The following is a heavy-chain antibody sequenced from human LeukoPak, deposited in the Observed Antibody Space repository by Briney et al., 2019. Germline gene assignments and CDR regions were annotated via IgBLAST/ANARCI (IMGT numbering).Heavy chain of an antibody. D-gene: IGHD1-20*01. J-gene: IGHJ6*03. CDR2: IYYSGST. CDR1: GFTFSDYY. Sequence: LRLSCAVSGFTFSDYYMSWIRQPPGKGLEWIGSIYYSGSTYYNPSLKSRVTISVDTSKNQFSLKLSSVTAADTAVYYCARDPSGITYYYMDVWGKGTTVTVSS. V-gene: IGHV4-38-2*02. CDR3: ARDPSGITYYYMDV.